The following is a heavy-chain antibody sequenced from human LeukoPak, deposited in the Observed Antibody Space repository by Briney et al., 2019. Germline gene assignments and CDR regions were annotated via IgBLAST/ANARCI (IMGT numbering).Heavy chain of an antibody. CDR2: INRDGGLT. Sequence: GGSVRLTCVASGFTFSENWMHWVRQAPGKGLAWVSHINRDGGLTNYADSVKGRFTISRDNARNTVYLQMSSLRVEDTAIYFCAREEHRLAEAGTSAFDLGGQGTLVTVSP. J-gene: IGHJ3*01. CDR3: AREEHRLAEAGTSAFDL. CDR1: GFTFSENW. D-gene: IGHD6-13*01. V-gene: IGHV3-74*01.